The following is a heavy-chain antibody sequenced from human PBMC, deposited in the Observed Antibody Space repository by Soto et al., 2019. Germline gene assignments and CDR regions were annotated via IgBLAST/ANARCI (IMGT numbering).Heavy chain of an antibody. D-gene: IGHD2-15*01. CDR1: GYSFKDHY. J-gene: IGHJ4*02. CDR2: INPSGEHT. V-gene: IGHV1-46*02. CDR3: ARISCKGGSCSFDFDH. Sequence: ASVKVSCKASGYSFKDHYMHGVRQAPGLGLEWVGIINPSGEHTNYAQQFRGRVAMTRDTSTSTAYMELRGVRSEDTAAYFCARISCKGGSCSFDFDHFGRGTLVAVSS.